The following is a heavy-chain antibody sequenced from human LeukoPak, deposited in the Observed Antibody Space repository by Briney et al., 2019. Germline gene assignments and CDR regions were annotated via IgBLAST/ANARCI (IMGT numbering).Heavy chain of an antibody. D-gene: IGHD2-2*01. Sequence: SETLSLTCAVYGGSFSGYYWSWIRQPPGKGLEWIGETNHSGSTNYNPSLKSRVTISVDTSKNQFSLKLSSVTAADTAVYYCARGGTAYQLLLLPYYYGMDVWGKGTRVTVSS. V-gene: IGHV4-34*01. J-gene: IGHJ6*04. CDR3: ARGGTAYQLLLLPYYYGMDV. CDR1: GGSFSGYY. CDR2: TNHSGST.